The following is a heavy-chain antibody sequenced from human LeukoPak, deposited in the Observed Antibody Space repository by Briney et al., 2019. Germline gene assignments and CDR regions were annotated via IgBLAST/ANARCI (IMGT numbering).Heavy chain of an antibody. V-gene: IGHV4-59*01. J-gene: IGHJ4*02. Sequence: PSETLSLTCTVSGGSINSYYWSWIRQPPGMGLEWIGYIYYSGSTNYNPSLKSRVTISVDTSKNQFSLKLSSVTAADTAVYYCARAPTPPYGGHDRYYFDYWGQGTLVTVSS. CDR3: ARAPTPPYGGHDRYYFDY. CDR2: IYYSGST. CDR1: GGSINSYY. D-gene: IGHD5-12*01.